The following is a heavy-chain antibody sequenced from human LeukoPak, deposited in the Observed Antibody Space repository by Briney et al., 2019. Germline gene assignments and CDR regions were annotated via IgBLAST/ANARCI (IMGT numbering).Heavy chain of an antibody. CDR2: INPDGSKT. CDR1: GFTFSTYW. CDR3: AKDPPAMSYCSSTSCLTYNWFDP. V-gene: IGHV3-74*01. Sequence: GGSLRLSCAASGFTFSTYWFHWVRQAPGKGLVWVSRINPDGSKTDYADSVKGRFTISRDNAKNTLYLQMNSLRAEDTAVYYCAKDPPAMSYCSSTSCLTYNWFDPWGQGTLVTVSS. D-gene: IGHD2-2*01. J-gene: IGHJ5*02.